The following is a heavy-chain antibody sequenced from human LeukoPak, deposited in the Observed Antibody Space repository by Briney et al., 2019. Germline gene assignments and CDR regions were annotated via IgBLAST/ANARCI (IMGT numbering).Heavy chain of an antibody. CDR3: ARDLMVRGPMDV. D-gene: IGHD3-10*01. J-gene: IGHJ6*03. V-gene: IGHV1-2*02. CDR1: GYTFTGYY. CDR2: IKPRSGGT. Sequence: VASVKVTCKASGYTFTGYYIHWVRQAPGQGLEWMGWIKPRSGGTNYAQNFQGRVTMTRDTSINTAYMELSRLRSDDTAVYYCARDLMVRGPMDVWGKGTTVTVSS.